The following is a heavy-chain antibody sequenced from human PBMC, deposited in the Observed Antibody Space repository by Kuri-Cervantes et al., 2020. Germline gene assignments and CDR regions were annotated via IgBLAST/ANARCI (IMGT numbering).Heavy chain of an antibody. D-gene: IGHD4-17*01. J-gene: IGHJ6*02. CDR2: VSGDGSST. CDR1: GFTFSSYA. CDR3: ARDTVTTFRFSYYYYGMDV. V-gene: IGHV3-74*01. Sequence: GESLKISCAASGFTFSSYAMSWVRQAPGKGLEWVSRVSGDGSSTSYADSAKGRFTISRDNAKNTLYLQMNSLRAEDTAVYYCARDTVTTFRFSYYYYGMDVWGQGTTVTVSS.